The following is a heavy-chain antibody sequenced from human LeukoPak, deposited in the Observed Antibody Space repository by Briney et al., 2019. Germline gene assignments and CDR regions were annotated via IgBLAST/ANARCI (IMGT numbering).Heavy chain of an antibody. V-gene: IGHV3-30-3*01. CDR3: ARDLAIFGVVQNGFDY. J-gene: IGHJ4*02. CDR1: GFTFSSYA. Sequence: PGRSLRLSCAASGFTFSSYAMHWVRQAPGKGLEWVAVISYDGSNKYYADSVKGRFTISRDNSKNTLYLQMNSLRAEDTAVYYCARDLAIFGVVQNGFDYWGQGTLVTVSS. D-gene: IGHD3-3*01. CDR2: ISYDGSNK.